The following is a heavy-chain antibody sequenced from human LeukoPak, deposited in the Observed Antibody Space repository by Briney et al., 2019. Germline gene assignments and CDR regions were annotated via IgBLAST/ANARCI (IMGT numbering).Heavy chain of an antibody. CDR1: GGSRMSGVYY. CDR2: IYATGST. D-gene: IGHD2-21*01. J-gene: IGHJ4*02. CDR3: ARDRGGAYTFDY. V-gene: IGHV4-61*02. Sequence: SETLSLTCTVSGGSRMSGVYYWSWIRPPADKGLEWIGRIYATGSTNYNPSLKGRVTKSVDTSNNQFSLNLSSVTAADTAIYYCARDRGGAYTFDYWGQGALVTVSS.